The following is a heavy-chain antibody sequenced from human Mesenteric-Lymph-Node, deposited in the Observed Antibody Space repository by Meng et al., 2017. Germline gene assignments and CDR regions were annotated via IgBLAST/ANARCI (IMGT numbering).Heavy chain of an antibody. CDR1: GCSISSINW. D-gene: IGHD6-13*01. CDR3: ARVAAAGNEWFDP. CDR2: IYHRGST. V-gene: IGHV4-4*02. Sequence: VQLQCSGPVLGKPSEPLALICAASGCSISSINWWTSVRQPPGTELDWIVEIYHRGSTNYNPSLKSRVTISVDKSKNQFSLKLSSVAAADTAVYYCARVAAAGNEWFDPWGQGTLVTVSS. J-gene: IGHJ5*02.